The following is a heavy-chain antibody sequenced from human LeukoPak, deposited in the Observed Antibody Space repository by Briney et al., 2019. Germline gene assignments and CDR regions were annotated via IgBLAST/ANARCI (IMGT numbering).Heavy chain of an antibody. CDR1: GFTFSSYS. Sequence: GGSLRLSCAASGFTFSSYSMSWVRQAPGKGLEWVANIKQDGSEKYYVDSVKGRFTISRDNAKNSLYLQMNSLRAEDTAVYYCARVYSSSSGKAFDIWGQGTMVTVSS. J-gene: IGHJ3*02. V-gene: IGHV3-7*01. CDR3: ARVYSSSSGKAFDI. D-gene: IGHD6-6*01. CDR2: IKQDGSEK.